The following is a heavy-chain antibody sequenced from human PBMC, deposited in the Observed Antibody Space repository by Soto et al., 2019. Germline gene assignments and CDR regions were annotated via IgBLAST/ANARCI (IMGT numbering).Heavy chain of an antibody. CDR1: GYTFTSYA. CDR3: ARAGWAVAGMVDY. V-gene: IGHV1-3*01. Sequence: QVQLVQSGAEVKKPGASVKVSCKASGYTFTSYAMHWVRQAPGQRLEWMGWINAGNGNTKYSQKFQGRVTITRDTSASTAYMGLSSLRSEDTAVYYCARAGWAVAGMVDYWGQGTLVTVSS. CDR2: INAGNGNT. J-gene: IGHJ4*02. D-gene: IGHD6-19*01.